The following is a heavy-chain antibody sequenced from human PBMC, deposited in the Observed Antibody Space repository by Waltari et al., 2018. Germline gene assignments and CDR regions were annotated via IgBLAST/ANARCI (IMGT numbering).Heavy chain of an antibody. D-gene: IGHD3-9*01. Sequence: QVQLVQSGAEVKKPGSSVKVSCKASGGTFSSYAISWVRQAPGQGLEWMGGIIPSFGTANYAQKFQGRVTITADESTSTAYMELSSLRSEDTAVYYCANNYDIWTGPRGYYYGMDVWGQGTTVTVSS. CDR2: IIPSFGTA. V-gene: IGHV1-69*12. CDR3: ANNYDIWTGPRGYYYGMDV. J-gene: IGHJ6*02. CDR1: GGTFSSYA.